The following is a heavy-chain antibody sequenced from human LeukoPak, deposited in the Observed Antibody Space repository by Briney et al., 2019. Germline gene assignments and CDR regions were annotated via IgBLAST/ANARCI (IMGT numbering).Heavy chain of an antibody. D-gene: IGHD6-13*01. CDR2: ISAYNGNT. Sequence: ASVKVSCKASGYTFISYGINWVRQAPGQGLEWMGWISAYNGNTNYAQKFKGRGTMTTDTSTSTAYMELRSLRSDDTAVYYCARGSAGAAAGLFDYWGQGTLVTVSS. V-gene: IGHV1-18*01. J-gene: IGHJ4*02. CDR3: ARGSAGAAAGLFDY. CDR1: GYTFISYG.